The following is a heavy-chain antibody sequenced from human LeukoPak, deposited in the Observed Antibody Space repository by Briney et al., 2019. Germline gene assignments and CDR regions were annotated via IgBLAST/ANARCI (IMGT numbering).Heavy chain of an antibody. J-gene: IGHJ4*02. V-gene: IGHV3-48*03. D-gene: IGHD1-26*01. CDR2: ISSSGSTI. CDR3: ATLGATPDY. CDR1: GFTFSSYE. Sequence: GGSLRLSCAASGFTFSSYEMNWVRQAPGKGLEWVSYISSSGSTIYYADSVKGRFTISRDNAKNSLYLQMSSLRAEDTAVYYCATLGATPDYWGQGTLVTVSS.